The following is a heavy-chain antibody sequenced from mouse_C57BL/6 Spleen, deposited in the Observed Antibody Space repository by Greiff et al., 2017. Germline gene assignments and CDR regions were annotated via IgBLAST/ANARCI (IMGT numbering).Heavy chain of an antibody. CDR2: IYPGDGDT. J-gene: IGHJ4*01. V-gene: IGHV1-80*01. CDR1: GYAFSSYW. Sequence: VMLVESGAELVKPGASVKISCKASGYAFSSYWMNWVKQRPGKGLEWIGQIYPGDGDTNYNGKFKGKATLTADKSSSTAYMQLSSLTSEDSAVYFCARSDPYAMDYWGQGTSVTVSS. CDR3: ARSDPYAMDY.